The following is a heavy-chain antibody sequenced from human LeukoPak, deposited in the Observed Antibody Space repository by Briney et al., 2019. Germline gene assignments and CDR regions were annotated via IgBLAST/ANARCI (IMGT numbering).Heavy chain of an antibody. CDR3: ARESSGIAATDKIDY. CDR2: ISSASTYI. V-gene: IGHV3-21*01. CDR1: GFSLSTYS. Sequence: PGGSLRLSCAASGFSLSTYSMNWVRQAPGKGLEWVSFISSASTYIYYADSLKGRFTISRDDAKESLYLQMNSLRADDTAIYYCARESSGIAATDKIDYWGQGALVTVSS. D-gene: IGHD6-13*01. J-gene: IGHJ4*02.